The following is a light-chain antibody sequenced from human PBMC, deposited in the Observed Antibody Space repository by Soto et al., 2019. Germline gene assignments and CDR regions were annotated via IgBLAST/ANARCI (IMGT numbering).Light chain of an antibody. V-gene: IGLV2-11*01. Sequence: QSALTQPRSVSGSPGQSVTISCTGTSSDVGGYNYVSWYQQHPGKAPKLMIYDVSKRPSGVPDRFSGSKSGNTASLTISGLQAEDEADYYCCSYAGSSRVFVTGTKLTVL. CDR1: SSDVGGYNY. CDR3: CSYAGSSRV. J-gene: IGLJ1*01. CDR2: DVS.